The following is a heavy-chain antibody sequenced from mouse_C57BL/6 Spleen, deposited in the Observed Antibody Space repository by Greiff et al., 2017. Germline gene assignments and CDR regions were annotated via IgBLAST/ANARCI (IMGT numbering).Heavy chain of an antibody. CDR2: IDPETGGT. CDR3: TRHQLFDY. J-gene: IGHJ2*01. V-gene: IGHV1-15*01. CDR1: GYTFTDYE. D-gene: IGHD2-12*01. Sequence: VKLQESGAELVRPGASVTLSCKASGYTFTDYEMHWVKQTPVHGLEWIGAIDPETGGTAYNQKFKGKAILTADKSSSTAYMELRSLTSEDSAVYYCTRHQLFDYWGQGTTLTVSS.